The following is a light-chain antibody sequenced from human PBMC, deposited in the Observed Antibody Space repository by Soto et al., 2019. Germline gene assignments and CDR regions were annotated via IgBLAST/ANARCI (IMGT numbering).Light chain of an antibody. CDR2: GAS. Sequence: EIVLTQSPGTLSLSPGERATLSCRASQSISSSYLAWYQQKPGQTPRLLIFGASNRATGIPDRFSGSGSGTDFTLTISRLESEDFAVYYCQQYGGSPWTFGQGTKVEFK. V-gene: IGKV3-20*01. CDR1: QSISSSY. CDR3: QQYGGSPWT. J-gene: IGKJ1*01.